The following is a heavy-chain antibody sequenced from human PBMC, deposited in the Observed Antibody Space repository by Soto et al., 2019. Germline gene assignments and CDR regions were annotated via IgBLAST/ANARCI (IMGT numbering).Heavy chain of an antibody. V-gene: IGHV3-30-3*01. J-gene: IGHJ3*02. CDR3: VRCHGGNLNAFDI. CDR2: ISYDGSNK. Sequence: GGSLRLSCAASGLTFSSYAMHWVRQAPGKGLEWVSVISYDGSNKYYADSLKGGFTISREYSKNTLYLQMNSLRAEDTCLCFGVRCHGGNLNAFDIRGHGTKATVAS. CDR1: GLTFSSYA. D-gene: IGHD2-15*01.